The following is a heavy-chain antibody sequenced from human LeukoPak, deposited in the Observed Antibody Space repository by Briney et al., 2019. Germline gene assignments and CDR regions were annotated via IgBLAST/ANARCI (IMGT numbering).Heavy chain of an antibody. J-gene: IGHJ6*03. V-gene: IGHV3-53*01. Sequence: GGSLRLSCAASGFTVSSNYMSWVRQAPGKGLEWVPLIYSTGSTYYADSVRGRFTISRDNSKNTLYLQMNSLRAEDTAVYYCARDSSYYYYYMDVWGKGTTVIVSS. CDR2: IYSTGST. CDR3: ARDSSYYYYYMDV. CDR1: GFTVSSNY.